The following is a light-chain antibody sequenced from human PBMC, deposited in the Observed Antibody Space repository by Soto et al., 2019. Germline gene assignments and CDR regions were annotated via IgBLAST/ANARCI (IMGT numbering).Light chain of an antibody. V-gene: IGKV1-39*01. CDR2: VAS. Sequence: DIQMTQSPSSLSASVGHRVTISCRASQSISSYLNWYQQKPGKAPKFLIYVASSLQSGVPSRFSGSGSGTDFTLTISSLQPEDFATYFCQQSYITPYTFGQGTKLEIK. CDR3: QQSYITPYT. J-gene: IGKJ2*01. CDR1: QSISSY.